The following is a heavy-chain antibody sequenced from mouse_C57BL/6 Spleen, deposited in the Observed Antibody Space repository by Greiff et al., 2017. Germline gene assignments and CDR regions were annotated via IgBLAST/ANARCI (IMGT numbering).Heavy chain of an antibody. CDR1: GYTFTSYW. V-gene: IGHV1-61*01. CDR3: ARSGYGSSWGYSY. J-gene: IGHJ3*01. Sequence: QVQLKQPGAELVRPGSSVKLSCKASGYTFTSYWMDWVKQRPGQGLEWIGNIYPSDSDTHYNQKFKDKATLTVDKSSSTAYMQLSSLTSEASAVYYCARSGYGSSWGYSYWGQGTLVTVSA. CDR2: IYPSDSDT. D-gene: IGHD1-1*01.